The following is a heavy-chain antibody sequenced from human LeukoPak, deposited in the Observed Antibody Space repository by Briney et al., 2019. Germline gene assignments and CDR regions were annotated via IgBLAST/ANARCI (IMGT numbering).Heavy chain of an antibody. D-gene: IGHD3-10*01. CDR1: GITLSNSG. CDR3: AKRGIVIRAVIIIGFHKEAYYFDY. Sequence: GGSLRLSCVVSGITLSNSGMSWVRQPPGRGLDWVAVISERGGSTNYAESVKGRFIISRDTSKNTVYLQMNSLRVEDTAVYFCAKRGIVIRAVIIIGFHKEAYYFDYWGQGILVTVSS. J-gene: IGHJ4*02. V-gene: IGHV3-23*01. CDR2: ISERGGST.